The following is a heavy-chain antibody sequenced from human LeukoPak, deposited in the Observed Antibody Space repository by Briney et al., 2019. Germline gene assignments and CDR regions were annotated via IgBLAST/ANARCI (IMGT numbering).Heavy chain of an antibody. J-gene: IGHJ4*02. CDR2: ISYDGSNK. V-gene: IGHV3-30*03. CDR3: ATQIRGLTWIQLWFLGSADY. Sequence: PGGSLRLSCAASGFTFSSYGMHWVRQAPGKGLEWVAVISYDGSNKYYADSVKGRFTISRDNSKNTLYLQMNSLRAEDTAVYYCATQIRGLTWIQLWFLGSADYWGQGTLVTVSS. CDR1: GFTFSSYG. D-gene: IGHD5-18*01.